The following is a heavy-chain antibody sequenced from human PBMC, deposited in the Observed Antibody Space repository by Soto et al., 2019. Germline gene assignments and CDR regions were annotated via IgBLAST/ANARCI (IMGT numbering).Heavy chain of an antibody. D-gene: IGHD6-6*01. Sequence: LSETLSPTCTVSGGSLSPYYWSCIRQPPGKGLEWIGYIYYSGSTNYNPSLKSRVTISVDTSKNQFSLKLSSVTAADTAVYYCVRVGIVARRSQQFGFWSQGTLVVVSS. CDR2: IYYSGST. J-gene: IGHJ4*02. CDR1: GGSLSPYY. CDR3: VRVGIVARRSQQFGF. V-gene: IGHV4-59*01.